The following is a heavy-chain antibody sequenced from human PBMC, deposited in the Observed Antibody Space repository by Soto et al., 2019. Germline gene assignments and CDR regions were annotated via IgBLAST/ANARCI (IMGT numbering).Heavy chain of an antibody. Sequence: QMQLVESGGGVVQPGGSLRLSCAASGFTFNYYPMHWVRQAPGKGLEWVAVVSFDGSNKYYADSVKGRFTIYKDNSKNTLSLQMKSLRREDTAVYYCARLPGPLVAVLYIFPLDGREAMSDVDVWGQGTTVTVSS. CDR1: GFTFNYYP. D-gene: IGHD6-19*01. J-gene: IGHJ6*02. CDR2: VSFDGSNK. V-gene: IGHV3-30-3*01. CDR3: ARLPGPLVAVLYIFPLDGREAMSDVDV.